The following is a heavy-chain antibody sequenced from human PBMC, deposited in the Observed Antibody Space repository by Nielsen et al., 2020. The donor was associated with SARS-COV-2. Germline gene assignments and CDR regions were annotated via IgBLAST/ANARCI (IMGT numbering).Heavy chain of an antibody. CDR1: GYTFTSYG. Sequence: ASVKVSCKASGYTFTSYGISWVRQAPGQGLEWMGWISAYNGNTNYAQKLQGRVTMTTDTSTSTAYMELRSLRSGDTAVYYCAREFYYYDSSGYYSLFWGRDYYGMDVWGQGTTVTVSS. J-gene: IGHJ6*02. D-gene: IGHD3-22*01. V-gene: IGHV1-18*01. CDR3: AREFYYYDSSGYYSLFWGRDYYGMDV. CDR2: ISAYNGNT.